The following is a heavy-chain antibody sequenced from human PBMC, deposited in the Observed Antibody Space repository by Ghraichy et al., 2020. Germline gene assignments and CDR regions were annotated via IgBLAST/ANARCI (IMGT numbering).Heavy chain of an antibody. CDR1: GFTFSSYA. CDR3: AIPGWGSGSYTPDAFDI. J-gene: IGHJ3*02. D-gene: IGHD3-10*01. Sequence: GGSLRLSCAASGFTFSSYAMSWVRQAPGKGLEWVSAISGSGGSTYYADSVKGRFTISRDNSKNTLYLQMNSLRAEDTAVYYCAIPGWGSGSYTPDAFDIWGQGTMVTVSS. CDR2: ISGSGGST. V-gene: IGHV3-23*01.